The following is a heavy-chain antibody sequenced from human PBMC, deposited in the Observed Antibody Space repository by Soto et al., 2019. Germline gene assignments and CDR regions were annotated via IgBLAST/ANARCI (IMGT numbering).Heavy chain of an antibody. CDR1: GFAFGIYA. J-gene: IGHJ4*02. CDR3: AKDVVPYSLVYFEY. D-gene: IGHD1-26*01. CDR2: IIGNGDTT. V-gene: IGHV3-23*01. Sequence: VQLLESGGDLVQPGGSLRLSCAASGFAFGIYAMSWVRQDPGKGLDWVSTIIGNGDTTYYADSLKGLFTISRDHSRNTLYLEMHSLRAEYTAVYYCAKDVVPYSLVYFEYCGQGTLVSVSS.